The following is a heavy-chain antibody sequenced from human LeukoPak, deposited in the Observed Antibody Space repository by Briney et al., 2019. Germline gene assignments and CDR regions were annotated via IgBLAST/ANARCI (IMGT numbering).Heavy chain of an antibody. CDR3: ARASEGRAIDAFDI. CDR2: ISSSGSTI. Sequence: PGGSLRLSCAASGFTFSSYEMDWVRQAPGKGLEWVSYISSSGSTIYYADSVKGRFTISRDNAKNSLYLQMNSLRAEDTAVYYCARASEGRAIDAFDIWGQGTMVTVSS. D-gene: IGHD3-10*01. V-gene: IGHV3-48*03. J-gene: IGHJ3*02. CDR1: GFTFSSYE.